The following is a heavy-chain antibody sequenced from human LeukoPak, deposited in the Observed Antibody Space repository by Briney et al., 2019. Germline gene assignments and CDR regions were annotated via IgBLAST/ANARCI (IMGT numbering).Heavy chain of an antibody. CDR2: IYYSGST. V-gene: IGHV4-39*07. Sequence: SETLSLTCTVSGGSISSSSYYWGWIRQPPGKGLEWIGSIYYSGSTYYNPSLESRVTISVDTSKNQFSLKLSSVTAADTAVYYCARAYGAVADYWGQGTLVTVSS. CDR3: ARAYGAVADY. CDR1: GGSISSSSYY. D-gene: IGHD6-19*01. J-gene: IGHJ4*02.